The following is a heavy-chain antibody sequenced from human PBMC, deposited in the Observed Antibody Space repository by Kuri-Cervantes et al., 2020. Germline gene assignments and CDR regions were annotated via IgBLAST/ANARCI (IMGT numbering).Heavy chain of an antibody. D-gene: IGHD3-10*01. V-gene: IGHV3-7*01. CDR2: IKQDGSEK. J-gene: IGHJ3*02. Sequence: GESLKISCAASGFTFSSYWMSWVRQAPGKGLEWVANIKQDGSEKYYVDSVKGRFTISRDNAKNSLYLQMNSLRAEDTAVYYCAREDYLWFGTIPDAFDIWGQGTVVTVSS. CDR3: AREDYLWFGTIPDAFDI. CDR1: GFTFSSYW.